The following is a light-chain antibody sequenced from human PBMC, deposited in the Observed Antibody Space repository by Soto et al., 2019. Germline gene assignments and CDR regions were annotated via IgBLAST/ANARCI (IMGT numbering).Light chain of an antibody. Sequence: EIVMTQSPATLSVSPGERATLSCRASQSVSSNLAWYQHKPGQAPRLLIYGASTRATGIPARFSASRSGTEFSLTISSLQSEDFAVYYCQHYNNWPPKQYTFGQGTKLEIK. CDR3: QHYNNWPPKQYT. CDR2: GAS. CDR1: QSVSSN. J-gene: IGKJ2*01. V-gene: IGKV3-15*01.